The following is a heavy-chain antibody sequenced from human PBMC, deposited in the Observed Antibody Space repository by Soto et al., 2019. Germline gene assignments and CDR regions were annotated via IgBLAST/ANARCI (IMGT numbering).Heavy chain of an antibody. V-gene: IGHV3-30-3*01. Sequence: QVQLVESGGGVVQPGRSLRLSCAASGFTFSSYAMHWVRQAPCKGVERVAVISYDRSNKYYADSVKGRFTISRDNSKNTLYRQMNSLRAEDTAMYYCARDYDNWASWGNSGDYLQLDYWGHRTLVTVSS. CDR3: ARDYDNWASWGNSGDYLQLDY. CDR1: GFTFSSYA. D-gene: IGHD4-17*01. CDR2: ISYDRSNK. J-gene: IGHJ4*01.